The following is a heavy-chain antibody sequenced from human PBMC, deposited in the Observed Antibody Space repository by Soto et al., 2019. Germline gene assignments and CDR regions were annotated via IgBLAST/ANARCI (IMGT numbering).Heavy chain of an antibody. Sequence: QVQLQESGPGPVKPSETLSLTCTVSGGSISSYYWSWIRQPPGKGLEWIGYIYYSGSTNYNPSLKRRVTISGDTSKNQSSLKLSSVTAAEEAVYYCARDLDSISCGGEAFDIWGQGTMVTVSS. V-gene: IGHV4-59*01. CDR2: IYYSGST. D-gene: IGHD6-6*01. CDR1: GGSISSYY. CDR3: ARDLDSISCGGEAFDI. J-gene: IGHJ3*02.